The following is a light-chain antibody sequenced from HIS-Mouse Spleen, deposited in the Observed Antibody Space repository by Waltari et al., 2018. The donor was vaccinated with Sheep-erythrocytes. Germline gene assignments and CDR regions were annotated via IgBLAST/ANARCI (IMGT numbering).Light chain of an antibody. CDR1: SSDVGSYNL. CDR3: CSYAGSSTPWV. CDR2: EGS. Sequence: QSALTQPASVSGSPGQSLPIPCPGTSSDVGSYNLVSWYQQHPGKAPKLMIYEGSKRPSGVSNRFSGSKSGNTASLTISGLQAEDEADYYCCSYAGSSTPWVFGGGTKLTVL. V-gene: IGLV2-23*01. J-gene: IGLJ3*02.